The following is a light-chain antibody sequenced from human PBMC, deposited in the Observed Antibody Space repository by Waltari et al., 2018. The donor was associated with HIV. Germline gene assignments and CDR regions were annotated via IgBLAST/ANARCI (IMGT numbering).Light chain of an antibody. Sequence: QSVLTQPPSASGTPGQSVTTSCSATSSNTGTNYLSWYQQFPGTAPKLLIYRNNKRPSGVPDRVSGSKSGTSASLDISGLRSDDEAEYYCAAWDDTLTVVFGGGTKLTVL. J-gene: IGLJ2*01. CDR3: AAWDDTLTVV. CDR2: RNN. V-gene: IGLV1-47*01. CDR1: SSNTGTNY.